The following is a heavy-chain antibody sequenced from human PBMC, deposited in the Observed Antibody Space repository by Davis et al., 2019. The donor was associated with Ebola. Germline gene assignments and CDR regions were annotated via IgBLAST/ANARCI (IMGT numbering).Heavy chain of an antibody. CDR2: TYYNSKWYN. Sequence: LRLSCAISGDSVSGSSGAWNWIRQSPSRGLEWLGRTYYNSKWYNDYAASVRSRIAVNPDTSKNQFPLLLNSVTPEDTAIYYCARGWFRSYMDVWGQGTTITVSS. CDR3: ARGWFRSYMDV. D-gene: IGHD6-19*01. CDR1: GDSVSGSSGA. V-gene: IGHV6-1*01. J-gene: IGHJ6*02.